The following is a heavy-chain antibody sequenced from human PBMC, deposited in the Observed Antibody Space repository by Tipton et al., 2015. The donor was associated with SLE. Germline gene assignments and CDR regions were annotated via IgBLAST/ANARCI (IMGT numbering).Heavy chain of an antibody. CDR3: ARVRKIGISDFDY. V-gene: IGHV4-39*07. J-gene: IGHJ4*02. D-gene: IGHD2/OR15-2a*01. CDR2: IYYSGST. Sequence: LRLSCAASGFTFSSYSMNWVRQPPGKGLEWIGSIYYSGSTYYNPSLKSRVTISVDTSKNQFSLKLSSVTAADTAVYYCARVRKIGISDFDYWGQGTLVTVSS. CDR1: GFTFSSYS.